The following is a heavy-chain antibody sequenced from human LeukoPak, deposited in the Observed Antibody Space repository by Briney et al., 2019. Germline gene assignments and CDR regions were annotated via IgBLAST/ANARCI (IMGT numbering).Heavy chain of an antibody. CDR3: AKGPLAINWSWFDP. CDR1: GITFSSYA. V-gene: IGHV3-23*01. Sequence: GGSLRLSREASGITFSSYALTWVRQAPGKGLKWVSVISGSGDSTYYGDSVKGRFTISRDNSKNKLYLQMNSLRAEDTAVYYCAKGPLAINWSWFDPWGQGTQVSVSS. CDR2: ISGSGDST. D-gene: IGHD1-1*01. J-gene: IGHJ5*02.